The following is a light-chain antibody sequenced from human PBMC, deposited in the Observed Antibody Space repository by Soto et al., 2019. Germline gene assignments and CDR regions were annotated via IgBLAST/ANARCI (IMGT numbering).Light chain of an antibody. CDR1: SSNIGNNN. J-gene: IGLJ3*02. V-gene: IGLV1-44*01. Sequence: QSVLTQPPSASGTPGQRVTISCSGSSSNIGNNNVNWYQQLPGTAPKLLIYSNSERPSGVPDRFSGSKSGTSASLAISGLQSEDEADFYCAAWDDILIGWVFGGGTKLTVL. CDR3: AAWDDILIGWV. CDR2: SNS.